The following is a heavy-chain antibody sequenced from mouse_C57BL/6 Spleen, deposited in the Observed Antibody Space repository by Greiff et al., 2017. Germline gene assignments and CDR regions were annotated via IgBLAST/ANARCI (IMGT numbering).Heavy chain of an antibody. CDR2: ISSGSSTI. Sequence: EVQGVASGGGLVKPGGSLKLSCAASGFTFSDYGMHWVRQAPEKGLEWVAYISSGSSTIYYADTVKGRFTISRDNAKHTLFLQMTSLRSEDTAMYYCARGGWLRPYYFDYWGQGTTLTVSS. J-gene: IGHJ2*01. V-gene: IGHV5-17*01. CDR1: GFTFSDYG. CDR3: ARGGWLRPYYFDY. D-gene: IGHD2-2*01.